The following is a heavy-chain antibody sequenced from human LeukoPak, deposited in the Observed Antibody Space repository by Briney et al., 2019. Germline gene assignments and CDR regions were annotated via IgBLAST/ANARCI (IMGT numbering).Heavy chain of an antibody. CDR1: GGSISSYY. CDR2: INHSGST. V-gene: IGHV4-34*01. CDR3: ARRYGSGSYYTPYYFDY. Sequence: SETLSLTCTVSGGSISSYYWSWIRQPPGKGLEWIGEINHSGSTNYNPSLKSRVTISVDTSKNQFSLKLSSVTAADTAVYYCARRYGSGSYYTPYYFDYWGQGTLVTVSS. J-gene: IGHJ4*02. D-gene: IGHD3-10*01.